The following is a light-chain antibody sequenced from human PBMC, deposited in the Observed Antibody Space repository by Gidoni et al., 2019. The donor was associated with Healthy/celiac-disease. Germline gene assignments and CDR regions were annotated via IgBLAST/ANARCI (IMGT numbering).Light chain of an antibody. V-gene: IGKV1-9*01. CDR1: HGISRF. CDR3: QHLNSPLT. Sequence: DIQLTPSPSFLSASVGHSVTITFRASHGISRFLAWYQQKPGNAPKLLISAASTLQREGPARFSGRGSGTEFTLKISSLQSEDCETYYCQHLNSPLTFGGGTKVEIK. J-gene: IGKJ4*01. CDR2: AAS.